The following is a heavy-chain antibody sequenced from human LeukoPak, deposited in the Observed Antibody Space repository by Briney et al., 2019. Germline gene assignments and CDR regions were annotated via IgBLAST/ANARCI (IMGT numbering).Heavy chain of an antibody. CDR3: ARPSQYGSGTDYYFDS. CDR2: IRSKANNYAT. V-gene: IGHV3-73*01. Sequence: SGGSLRLSCAASGFMFSGSPMHWVRQASGKGLEWVGHIRSKANNYATIYAASVKGRFTISRDDYKNTAYLQMNSLKTEDTAVYYCARPSQYGSGTDYYFDSWGQGTLVIVSS. CDR1: GFMFSGSP. J-gene: IGHJ4*02. D-gene: IGHD3-10*01.